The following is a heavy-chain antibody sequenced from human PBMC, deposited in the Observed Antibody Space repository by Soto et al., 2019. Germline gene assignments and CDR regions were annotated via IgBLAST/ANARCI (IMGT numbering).Heavy chain of an antibody. CDR3: AKGGGGDYGDYVEGGAFDI. CDR1: GFTFSSYA. D-gene: IGHD4-17*01. CDR2: ISGSGGST. Sequence: GGSLRLSCAASGFTFSSYAMSWVRQAPGKGLEWVSAISGSGGSTYYADSVKGRFTISRDNSKNTLYLQMNSLRAEDTAVYYCAKGGGGDYGDYVEGGAFDIWGQGTMVTVSS. J-gene: IGHJ3*02. V-gene: IGHV3-23*01.